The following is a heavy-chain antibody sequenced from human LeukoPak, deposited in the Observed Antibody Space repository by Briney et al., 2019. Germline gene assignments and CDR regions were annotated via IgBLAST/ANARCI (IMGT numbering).Heavy chain of an antibody. CDR3: ARDDSGRYFHAFDI. Sequence: SETLSLTCTVSYYSISSGYYWGWIRQPPGKGLEWIGSIYHSGSTYNPSLKSRVTISVDTSKNQFSLKLSSVTAADTAVYYCARDDSGRYFHAFDIWGQGTMVTVSS. CDR1: YYSISSGYY. V-gene: IGHV4-38-2*02. J-gene: IGHJ3*02. CDR2: IYHSGST. D-gene: IGHD1-26*01.